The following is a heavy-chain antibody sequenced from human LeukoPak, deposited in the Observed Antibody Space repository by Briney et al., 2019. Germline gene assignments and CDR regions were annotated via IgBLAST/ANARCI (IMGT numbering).Heavy chain of an antibody. CDR3: AKPSNYYGSATDAFDF. D-gene: IGHD3-10*01. CDR2: IYYSGST. J-gene: IGHJ3*01. V-gene: IGHV4-38-2*02. CDR1: DYSISSGYY. Sequence: SETLSLTCTVSDYSISSGYYWGWIRQPPGKGLEWIGNIYYSGSTYYNPSLKSRVTISVDTSKNHFSLKLNSVTAADTAVYYCAKPSNYYGSATDAFDFWGQGTMVTVSS.